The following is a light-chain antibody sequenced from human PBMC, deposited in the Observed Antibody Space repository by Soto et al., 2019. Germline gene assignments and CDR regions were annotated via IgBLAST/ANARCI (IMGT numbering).Light chain of an antibody. CDR2: GDS. CDR3: QSYDSSLRGWV. V-gene: IGLV1-40*01. CDR1: SSNIGANYD. J-gene: IGLJ3*02. Sequence: QSVLTQPPSVSGAPGQRVTISCTGSSSNIGANYDVHWYQHLPGTAPRLLISGDSNRPSGVPDRFSGSKSGTSASLGIAGLQAEDEADYYCQSYDSSLRGWVCGGGTKLTVL.